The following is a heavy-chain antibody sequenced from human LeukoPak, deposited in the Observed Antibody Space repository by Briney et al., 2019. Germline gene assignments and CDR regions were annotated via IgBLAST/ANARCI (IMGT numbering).Heavy chain of an antibody. V-gene: IGHV4-39*01. CDR1: GFIFSSNSMN. D-gene: IGHD3-22*01. Sequence: PGGSLRLSCAVSGFIFSSNSMNWVRQAPGKGLEWIGSIYYSRSTYYNPSLKSRVTISVDTSKNQFSLKLSSVTAADTAVYYCARPTGLLGYFQHWGQGTLVTVSS. CDR3: ARPTGLLGYFQH. J-gene: IGHJ1*01. CDR2: IYYSRST.